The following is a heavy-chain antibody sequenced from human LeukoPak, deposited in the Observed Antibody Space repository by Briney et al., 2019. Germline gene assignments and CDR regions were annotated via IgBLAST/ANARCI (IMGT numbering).Heavy chain of an antibody. Sequence: GSLRLSCAASGFTFSSYAMSWVRQAPGKGLEWVSAISGSGGSTYYADSVKGRFTISRDNSKNTLYLQMNSLRAEDTAVYYCAKVSSSYYYYGMDVWGQGTTVTVSS. CDR3: AKVSSSYYYYGMDV. CDR2: ISGSGGST. CDR1: GFTFSSYA. V-gene: IGHV3-23*01. J-gene: IGHJ6*02. D-gene: IGHD6-6*01.